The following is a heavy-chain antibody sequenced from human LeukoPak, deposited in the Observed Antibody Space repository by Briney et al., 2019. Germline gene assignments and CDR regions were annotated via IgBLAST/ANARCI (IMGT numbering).Heavy chain of an antibody. CDR1: GGSISSGGYY. D-gene: IGHD3-22*01. CDR2: IYYSGST. J-gene: IGHJ5*02. V-gene: IGHV4-39*01. Sequence: PSQTLSLTCTVSGGSISSGGYYWGWIRQPPGKGLEWIGSIYYSGSTYYNPSLKSRVTISVDTSKNQFSLKLSSVTAADTAVYYCASTYYYDSSGYYPNWFDPWGQGTLVTVSS. CDR3: ASTYYYDSSGYYPNWFDP.